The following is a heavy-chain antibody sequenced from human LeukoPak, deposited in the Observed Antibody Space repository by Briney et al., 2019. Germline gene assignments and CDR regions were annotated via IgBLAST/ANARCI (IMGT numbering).Heavy chain of an antibody. D-gene: IGHD3-3*01. CDR1: GFSFSRYG. J-gene: IGHJ4*02. CDR3: TKARDGFGVDTIDY. Sequence: GGSLRLSCSASGFSFSRYGMTWVRQAPGKGLEWVSSIRGDGGGTSYADSVKGRFTISRDNSKNTLNLQMNSLRVEDTAIYYCTKARDGFGVDTIDYWGQGTLVTVSS. CDR2: IRGDGGGT. V-gene: IGHV3-23*01.